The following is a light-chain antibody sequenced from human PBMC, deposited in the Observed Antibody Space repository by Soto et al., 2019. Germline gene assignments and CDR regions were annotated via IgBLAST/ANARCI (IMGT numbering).Light chain of an antibody. V-gene: IGKV3-11*01. CDR2: GAS. Sequence: EIVMTQSPATLSLSPWERATLSCRASQRVSSNLAWYQQKPGQAPRLLIYGASTRATGIPARFSGSVSGTDFSLTISSLEPEDLAVYYCQQRSHWPRTGGQGTKVDI. CDR3: QQRSHWPRT. CDR1: QRVSSN. J-gene: IGKJ1*01.